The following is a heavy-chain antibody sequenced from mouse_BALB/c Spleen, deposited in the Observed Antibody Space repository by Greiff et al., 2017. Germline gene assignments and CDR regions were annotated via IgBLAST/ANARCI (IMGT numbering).Heavy chain of an antibody. CDR1: GYTFTSYW. J-gene: IGHJ3*01. V-gene: IGHV1-7*01. CDR3: ARRGEMTPFAY. CDR2: INPSTGYT. Sequence: QVQLQQSGAELAKPGASVKMSCKASGYTFTSYWMHWVKQRPGQGLEWIGYINPSTGYTEYNQKFKDKATLTADKSSSTAYMQLSSLTSEDSAVYYCARRGEMTPFAYWGQGTLVTVSA.